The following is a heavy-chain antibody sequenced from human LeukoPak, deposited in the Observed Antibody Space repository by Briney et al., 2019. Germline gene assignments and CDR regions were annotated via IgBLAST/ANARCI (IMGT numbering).Heavy chain of an antibody. CDR1: GFTFSNAW. CDR2: IKSKTDGGTT. D-gene: IGHD6-6*01. J-gene: IGHJ6*03. Sequence: PGGSLRLSCAASGFTFSNAWMSWVRQAPGKGLEWVGRIKSKTDGGTTDYAAPVKGRFTISRDDSKNTLYLQMNSLKTEDTAVYYCTTVGIAARTYGYYYYMDVWGKGTTVTVSS. V-gene: IGHV3-15*01. CDR3: TTVGIAARTYGYYYYMDV.